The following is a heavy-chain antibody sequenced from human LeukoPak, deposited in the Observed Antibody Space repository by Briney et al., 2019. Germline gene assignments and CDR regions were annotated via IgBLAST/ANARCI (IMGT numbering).Heavy chain of an antibody. J-gene: IGHJ4*02. V-gene: IGHV1-69*05. CDR3: AADGTD. CDR1: GGTFNSYA. Sequence: GASXKVXCKTSGGTFNSYAINWVRQAPGQGLEWMGGIIPRLGATKYIQKVQGRMTITTDESTTTAYMELSSLRSEDTAVYYCAADGTDWGQGTLVTVSS. CDR2: IIPRLGAT.